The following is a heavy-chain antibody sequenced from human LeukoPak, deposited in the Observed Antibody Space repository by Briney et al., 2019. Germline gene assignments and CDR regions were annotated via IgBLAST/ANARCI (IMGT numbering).Heavy chain of an antibody. J-gene: IGHJ3*02. V-gene: IGHV3-30*03. CDR3: ADSSGYYGGAFDI. CDR1: GFTFSSYG. CDR2: ISYDGSNK. D-gene: IGHD3-22*01. Sequence: PGTSLRLSCAASGFTFSSYGMHWVRRAPGKGLEWVAVISYDGSNKYYADSVKGRFTISRDNSKNTLYLQMNSLRAEDTAVYYCADSSGYYGGAFDIWGQGTMVTVSS.